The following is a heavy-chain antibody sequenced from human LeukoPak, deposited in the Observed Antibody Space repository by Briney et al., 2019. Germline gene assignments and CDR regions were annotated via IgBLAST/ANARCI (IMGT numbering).Heavy chain of an antibody. CDR3: ARVGNYDILTGYYTFDY. J-gene: IGHJ4*02. Sequence: SVEVSCKASGGTFSSYAISWVRQAPGQGLEWMGGIIPIFGTANYAQKFQGRVTITADKSTSTAYMELSSLRPEDTAVYYCARVGNYDILTGYYTFDYWGQGTLVTVSS. CDR1: GGTFSSYA. V-gene: IGHV1-69*06. CDR2: IIPIFGTA. D-gene: IGHD3-9*01.